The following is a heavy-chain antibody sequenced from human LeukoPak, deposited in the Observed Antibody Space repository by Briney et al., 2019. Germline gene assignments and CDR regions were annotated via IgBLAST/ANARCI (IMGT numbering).Heavy chain of an antibody. J-gene: IGHJ6*03. CDR3: ARDWGPRITMVRGVIDYYYYYYMDV. D-gene: IGHD3-10*01. CDR2: MSYSGHT. CDR1: GDSIGRINYF. V-gene: IGHV4-39*07. Sequence: PSETLSLTCTISGDSIGRINYFWGWIRQAPGKGLEWIVSMSYSGHTYYNPSLKSRVTTSIDTSKNQFSLKLSSVTAADTAVYYCARDWGPRITMVRGVIDYYYYYYMDVWGKGTTVTISS.